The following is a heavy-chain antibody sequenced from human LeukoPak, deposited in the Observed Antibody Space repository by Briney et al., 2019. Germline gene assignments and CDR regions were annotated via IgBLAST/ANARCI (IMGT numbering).Heavy chain of an antibody. CDR2: ISSSSSYI. V-gene: IGHV3-21*01. J-gene: IGHJ4*02. CDR1: GFTFSSYS. Sequence: GGSLRLSCAASGFTFSSYSMNWVRQAPGKGLEWVSSISSSSSYIYYADSVKGRFTISRGNSKNTLYLQMNSLRAEDTAVYYCAKEYCSNSVCHSLDYWGQGTLVTVSS. D-gene: IGHD2-8*01. CDR3: AKEYCSNSVCHSLDY.